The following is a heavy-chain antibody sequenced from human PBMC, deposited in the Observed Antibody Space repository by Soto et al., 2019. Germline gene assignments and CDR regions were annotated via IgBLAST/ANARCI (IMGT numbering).Heavy chain of an antibody. CDR3: ARSGNVGAVDY. V-gene: IGHV6-1*01. J-gene: IGHJ4*02. Sequence: SQTLSLTCAISGDSVSSTSAALNWIRQSPSRGLEWLGRTYYRSKWYNEYAVSVRSRITINPDTSKNQFSLQLNSVTPEDTAVYYCARSGNVGAVDYWGQGTLVTVSS. D-gene: IGHD1-26*01. CDR2: TYYRSKWYN. CDR1: GDSVSSTSAA.